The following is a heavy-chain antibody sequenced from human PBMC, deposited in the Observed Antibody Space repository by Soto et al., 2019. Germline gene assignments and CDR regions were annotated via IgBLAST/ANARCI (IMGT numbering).Heavy chain of an antibody. D-gene: IGHD1-1*01. CDR1: GNTFTWHY. CDR2: INPNSSDT. CDR3: ARLETTTEA. V-gene: IGHV1-2*02. Sequence: QVQLVQSATEVKKPGASVKVSCKASGNTFTWHYMHWVRQAPGQGLEYMGWINPNSSDTKYAQRFGRRHYMPRDKSISTAYVELSSLVSDDTAVYYCARLETTTEAWGQGTLVHVSS. J-gene: IGHJ5*01.